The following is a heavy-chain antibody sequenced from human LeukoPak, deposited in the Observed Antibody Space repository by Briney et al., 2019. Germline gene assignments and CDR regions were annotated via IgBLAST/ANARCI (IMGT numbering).Heavy chain of an antibody. CDR3: ARGQGYCSGGSCYYNAFDI. CDR1: GGTFSSYA. CDR2: IIPIFGIA. J-gene: IGHJ3*02. V-gene: IGHV1-69*04. D-gene: IGHD2-15*01. Sequence: SVKVSCKASGGTFSSYAISWVRQAPGQGLEWMGRIIPIFGIANYAQKFQGRVTITADKSTSTAYMELSSLRSEDTAVYYCARGQGYCSGGSCYYNAFDIWGQGIMVTVSS.